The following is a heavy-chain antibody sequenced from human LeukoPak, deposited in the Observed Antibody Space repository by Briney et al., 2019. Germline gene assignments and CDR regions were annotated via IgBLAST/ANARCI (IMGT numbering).Heavy chain of an antibody. CDR1: GFTFSSQG. CDR3: AKNYDFWSGPPLPDY. Sequence: PGRFLRLSCAASGFTFSSQGMHWVRQAPGKGLEWVAGISYDGSNKYYADSVKGRFTISRDNSKNTLYLQMNSLRAEDTAVYYCAKNYDFWSGPPLPDYWGQGTLVTVSS. J-gene: IGHJ4*02. CDR2: ISYDGSNK. D-gene: IGHD3-3*01. V-gene: IGHV3-30*18.